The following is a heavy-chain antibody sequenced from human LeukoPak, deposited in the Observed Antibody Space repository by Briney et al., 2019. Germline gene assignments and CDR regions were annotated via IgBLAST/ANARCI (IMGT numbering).Heavy chain of an antibody. V-gene: IGHV3-9*01. CDR3: VAVPETDFWIGFYLDY. D-gene: IGHD3-3*01. J-gene: IGHJ4*02. CDR2: ITWHSENI. Sequence: PGGSLRLSCAASGFTFDDYAMHWVRQAPGKGLEWVSGITWHSENIDYADSVKGRFTISRDNAKNSLYLQMNNLRAEDTALYFCVAVPETDFWIGFYLDYWGQGTLVTVSS. CDR1: GFTFDDYA.